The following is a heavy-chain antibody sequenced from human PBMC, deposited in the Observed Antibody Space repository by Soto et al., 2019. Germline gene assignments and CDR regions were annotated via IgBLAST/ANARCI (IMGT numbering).Heavy chain of an antibody. D-gene: IGHD2-8*01. J-gene: IGHJ4*02. CDR1: GYTFTSYG. Sequence: ASVKVSCKASGYTFTSYGISWVRQAPGQGLEWMGWISAYNGNTNYAQKLQGRVTMTTDTSTSTAYMELRSLRSDDTVVYYCGVLMVYAIHDYWGQGTLVTVSS. CDR2: ISAYNGNT. V-gene: IGHV1-18*01. CDR3: GVLMVYAIHDY.